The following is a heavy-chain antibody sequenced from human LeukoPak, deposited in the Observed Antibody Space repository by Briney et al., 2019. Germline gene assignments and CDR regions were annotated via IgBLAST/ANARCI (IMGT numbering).Heavy chain of an antibody. CDR2: IIPILGIA. CDR1: GGTFSSYA. CDR3: AREPSYYYDSSGSDY. D-gene: IGHD3-22*01. Sequence: ASVKVSCKASGGTFSSYAISWVRQAPGQGLEWMGRIIPILGIANYAQKFQGRVTITADKSTSTAYMELSSLRSEDTAVYYCAREPSYYYDSSGSDYWGQGTLVTVSS. V-gene: IGHV1-69*04. J-gene: IGHJ4*02.